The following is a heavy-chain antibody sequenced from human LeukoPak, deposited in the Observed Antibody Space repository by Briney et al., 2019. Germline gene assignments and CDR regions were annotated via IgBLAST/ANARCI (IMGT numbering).Heavy chain of an antibody. CDR1: GFTFISYA. CDR2: FSGSGTST. CDR3: AKGLSTTIVSPLGC. Sequence: GGSLRVSFAASGFTFISYAMSWVRQTPGKGLEWVSSFSGSGTSTYYADSLKVRFTISRDNSKNMLYLQMNSLRAEDTAVYYCAKGLSTTIVSPLGCWGQGTMATVSS. V-gene: IGHV3-23*01. D-gene: IGHD1-1*01. J-gene: IGHJ4*02.